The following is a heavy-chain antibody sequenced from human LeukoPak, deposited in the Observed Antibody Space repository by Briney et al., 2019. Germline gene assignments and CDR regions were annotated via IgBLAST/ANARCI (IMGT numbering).Heavy chain of an antibody. D-gene: IGHD3-10*01. J-gene: IGHJ5*02. CDR2: ISSSSSTI. V-gene: IGHV3-48*01. Sequence: GGSLRLSCAASGFTFSSYSMNWVRQAPGKGLEWVSYISSSSSTIYYADSVKGRFTISRDNAKNSLYLQMNSLRAEDTAVYYCARVGKSITMVRGVSRGFDPWGQGTLVTVSS. CDR3: ARVGKSITMVRGVSRGFDP. CDR1: GFTFSSYS.